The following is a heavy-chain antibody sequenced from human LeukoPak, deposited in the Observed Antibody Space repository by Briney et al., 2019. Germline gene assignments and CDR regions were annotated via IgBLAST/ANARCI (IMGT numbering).Heavy chain of an antibody. V-gene: IGHV4-61*02. D-gene: IGHD3-3*01. J-gene: IGHJ6*03. Sequence: PSETLSLTCTVSGGSISSGSYYWSWIRQPAGKGLEWIGRLYTSGSTNYNPSLKSRVTISVDTSKNQFSLKLSSVTAADTAVYYCARVHRVLRTHMDVWGKGTTVTVSS. CDR1: GGSISSGSYY. CDR3: ARVHRVLRTHMDV. CDR2: LYTSGST.